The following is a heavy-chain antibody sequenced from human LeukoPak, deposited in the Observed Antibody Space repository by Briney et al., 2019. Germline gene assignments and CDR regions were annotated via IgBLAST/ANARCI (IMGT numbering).Heavy chain of an antibody. CDR1: GGSISSSSYY. CDR2: IYYSGST. D-gene: IGHD5-18*01. Sequence: SETLPLTCTVSGGSISSSSYYWGWIRQPPGKGLEWTGSIYYSGSTYYNPSLKSRVTISVDTSKNQFSPKLSSVTAADTAVYYCIGYSYGYRFDYWGQGTLVTVSS. V-gene: IGHV4-39*07. CDR3: IGYSYGYRFDY. J-gene: IGHJ4*02.